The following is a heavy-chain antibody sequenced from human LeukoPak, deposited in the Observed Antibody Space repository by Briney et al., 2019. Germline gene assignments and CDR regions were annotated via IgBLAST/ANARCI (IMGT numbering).Heavy chain of an antibody. J-gene: IGHJ3*02. CDR2: INPNSGGT. CDR3: ARRGGYGDLPDAFDI. V-gene: IGHV1-2*02. CDR1: GYTFTGYY. D-gene: IGHD4-17*01. Sequence: ASVKVSCKASGYTFTGYYMHWVRQAPGQGLEWMGWINPNSGGTNYAQKFQGRVTMTRDTSISTAYMELSRLRSDDTAVYHCARRGGYGDLPDAFDIWGQGTMVTVSS.